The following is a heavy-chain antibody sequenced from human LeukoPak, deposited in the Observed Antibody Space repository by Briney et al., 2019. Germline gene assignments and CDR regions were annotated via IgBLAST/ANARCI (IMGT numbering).Heavy chain of an antibody. CDR2: ISAYNGNT. J-gene: IGHJ4*02. Sequence: VASVKVSCKASGYTFTSYGISWVRQAPGQGLEWMGWISAYNGNTNYAQKLQGRVTMTTDTSTSTAYMELRSLRSDDTAVYYCARDTHCSSTSCYTYWSKWGQGTLVTVSS. D-gene: IGHD2-2*02. V-gene: IGHV1-18*01. CDR1: GYTFTSYG. CDR3: ARDTHCSSTSCYTYWSK.